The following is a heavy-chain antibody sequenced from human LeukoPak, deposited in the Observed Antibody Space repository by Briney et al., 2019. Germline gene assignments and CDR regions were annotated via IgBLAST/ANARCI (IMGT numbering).Heavy chain of an antibody. Sequence: ASVKVSCKASGYTFTGYFIHWVRQAPGQGLEWMGWINTSTGNPTYAQGFTGRFVFSLDTSVSTAYLQISSLKAEDTAVYYCARDLGSRWLDPWGQGTLVTVSS. CDR1: GYTFTGYF. CDR3: ARDLGSRWLDP. J-gene: IGHJ5*02. CDR2: INTSTGNP. D-gene: IGHD2-15*01. V-gene: IGHV7-4-1*02.